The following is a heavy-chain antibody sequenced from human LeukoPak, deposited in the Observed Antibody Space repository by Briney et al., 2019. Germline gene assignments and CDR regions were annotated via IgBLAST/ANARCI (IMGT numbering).Heavy chain of an antibody. V-gene: IGHV1-18*01. D-gene: IGHD5-18*01. CDR2: ISAYNGNT. CDR1: GYTFTSYG. Sequence: ASVKVSCKASGYTFTSYGISWVRQAPGQGLEWMGWISAYNGNTKSAQKFQGRVTMTTDTSTNTAYMELRSLRSDDTAVFYCVRDLGVDTSMIFFDYWGQGTLVTVSS. J-gene: IGHJ4*02. CDR3: VRDLGVDTSMIFFDY.